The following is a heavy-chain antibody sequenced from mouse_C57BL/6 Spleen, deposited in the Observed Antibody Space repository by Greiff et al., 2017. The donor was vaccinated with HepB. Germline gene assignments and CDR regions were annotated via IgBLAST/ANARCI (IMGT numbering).Heavy chain of an antibody. J-gene: IGHJ4*01. CDR1: GFNIKDYY. CDR2: IDPEDGDT. D-gene: IGHD2-3*01. V-gene: IGHV14-1*01. CDR3: TAGDGYPHYDAMDY. Sequence: EVQLQQSGAELVRPGASVKLSCTASGFNIKDYYMHWVKQRPEQGLEWIGRIDPEDGDTEYAPKFQGKATMTADTSSNTAYLQLSSLTSEDTAVYYGTAGDGYPHYDAMDYWGQGTSVTVSA.